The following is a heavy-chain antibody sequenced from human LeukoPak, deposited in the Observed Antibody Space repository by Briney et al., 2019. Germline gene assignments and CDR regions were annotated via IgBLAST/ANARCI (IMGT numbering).Heavy chain of an antibody. D-gene: IGHD6-13*01. V-gene: IGHV6-1*01. CDR3: ARNSWYVGYYYYYMDV. J-gene: IGHJ6*03. Sequence: SQTLSLTCAISGDSVSSNSAAWNWIRQSPSRGLEWLGRTYYRSKWYNDYAVSVKSRITINPDTSKNQFSLQLNSVTPEDTAVYYCARNSWYVGYYYYYMDVWGKGTTVTISS. CDR2: TYYRSKWYN. CDR1: GDSVSSNSAA.